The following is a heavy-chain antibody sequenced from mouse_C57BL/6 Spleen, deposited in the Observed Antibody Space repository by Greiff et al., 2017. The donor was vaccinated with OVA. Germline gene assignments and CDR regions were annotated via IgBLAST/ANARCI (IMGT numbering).Heavy chain of an antibody. J-gene: IGHJ2*01. CDR1: GYTFTDYN. Sequence: EVQLQQSGPELVKPGASVKMSCKASGYTFTDYNLHWVKQSHGKSLEWIGYINPNNGGTSYNQKFKVKATLTVNKSSSTAYMELRSLTSEDSAVYYCAPAYYSNYFDYWGQGTTLTVSS. CDR3: APAYYSNYFDY. D-gene: IGHD2-5*01. CDR2: INPNNGGT. V-gene: IGHV1-22*01.